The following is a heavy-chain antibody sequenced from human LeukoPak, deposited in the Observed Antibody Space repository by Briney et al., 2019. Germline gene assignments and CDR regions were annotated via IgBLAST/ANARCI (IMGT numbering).Heavy chain of an antibody. Sequence: PSETLSLTCAVSGGSISSSNWWSWVRQPPGKGLEWIGEIYHSGSTNYNPSLKSRVTISVDTSKNQFSLKLSSVTAADTAVYYCARGGWELLQGRGASFDYWGQGTLVTVSS. V-gene: IGHV4-4*02. D-gene: IGHD1-26*01. CDR3: ARGGWELLQGRGASFDY. CDR2: IYHSGST. CDR1: GGSISSSNW. J-gene: IGHJ4*02.